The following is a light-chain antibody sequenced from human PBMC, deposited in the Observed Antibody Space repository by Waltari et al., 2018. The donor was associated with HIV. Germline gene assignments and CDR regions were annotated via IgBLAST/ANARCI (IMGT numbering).Light chain of an antibody. V-gene: IGLV2-14*03. CDR1: SSVDAGHNS. CDR3: SSYTSSRSYV. CDR2: AVS. Sequence: QSALTQPASVCGPPRQSLPFSCTATSSVDAGHNSVAWYQQHPGKAPKLMIYAVSNRPSGVSNRFSGSKSGNTASLSISGLQAEDEADYYCSSYTSSRSYVFGTGTRVTV. J-gene: IGLJ1*01.